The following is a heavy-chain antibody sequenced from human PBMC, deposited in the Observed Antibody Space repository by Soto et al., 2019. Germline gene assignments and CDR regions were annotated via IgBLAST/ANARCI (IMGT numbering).Heavy chain of an antibody. J-gene: IGHJ6*02. Sequence: GGSLRLSCAASGFTFSSYAMHWVRQAPGKGLEWVAVISYDGSNKYYADSVKGRFTISRDNSKNTLYLQMNSLRAEDTAVYYCARDLRDCISTSCSYGMDVWGQGTTVTVSS. D-gene: IGHD2-2*01. CDR2: ISYDGSNK. CDR3: ARDLRDCISTSCSYGMDV. CDR1: GFTFSSYA. V-gene: IGHV3-30-3*01.